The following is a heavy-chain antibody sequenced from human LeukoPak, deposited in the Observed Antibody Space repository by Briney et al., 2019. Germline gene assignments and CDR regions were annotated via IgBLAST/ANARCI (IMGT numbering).Heavy chain of an antibody. CDR2: IHSDGTTT. CDR1: GFTFSSYW. J-gene: IGHJ4*02. D-gene: IGHD5-24*01. Sequence: GGSLRLSCAASGFTFSSYWMHWARQAPGKGLVWVSRIHSDGTTTTYADSVKGRFTISRDNAKNTLYLQLNSLRAEDTAVYYCAKVEMATIYFDYWGQGTLVTVPS. CDR3: AKVEMATIYFDY. V-gene: IGHV3-74*01.